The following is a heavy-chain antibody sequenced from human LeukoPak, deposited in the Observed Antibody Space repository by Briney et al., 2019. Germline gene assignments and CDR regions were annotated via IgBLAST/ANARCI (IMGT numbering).Heavy chain of an antibody. CDR1: GVSISSSSYY. Sequence: SETLSLTCTVSGVSISSSSYYWGWIRQPPGKGLEWIGSIYYSGSTYYNPSLKSRVTISVDTSKNQFSLKLSSVTAADTAVYYCARGYYDSSGWEWYFELWGGGTRVTVSS. J-gene: IGHJ2*01. CDR3: ARGYYDSSGWEWYFEL. CDR2: IYYSGST. D-gene: IGHD3-22*01. V-gene: IGHV4-39*07.